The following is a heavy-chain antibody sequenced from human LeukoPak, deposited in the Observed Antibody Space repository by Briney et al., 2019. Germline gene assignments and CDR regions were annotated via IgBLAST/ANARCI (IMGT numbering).Heavy chain of an antibody. CDR1: GYTFTGYY. V-gene: IGHV1-2*02. Sequence: ASVKVSCKASGYTFTGYYMHWVRQAPGQGLEWMGWINPNSGGTNYAQKFQGRVTMTRDTSISTAYMELSRLRSDDTAVYYCAREDSITIFGLVYNWFDPWGQGTLVTVSS. D-gene: IGHD3-3*01. CDR2: INPNSGGT. CDR3: AREDSITIFGLVYNWFDP. J-gene: IGHJ5*02.